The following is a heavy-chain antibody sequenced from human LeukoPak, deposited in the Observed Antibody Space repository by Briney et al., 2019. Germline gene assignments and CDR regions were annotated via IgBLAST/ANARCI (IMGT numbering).Heavy chain of an antibody. CDR2: ISYDGSNK. J-gene: IGHJ4*02. D-gene: IGHD6-13*01. Sequence: PGGSLRLSCAASGFTFSSYAMHWVRQAPGKGLEWVAVISYDGSNKYYADSVKGRFTISRDNPENTLYLQMNSLRAEDTAVYYCARVYSSSWFDWGQGTLVTVSS. CDR1: GFTFSSYA. CDR3: ARVYSSSWFD. V-gene: IGHV3-30-3*01.